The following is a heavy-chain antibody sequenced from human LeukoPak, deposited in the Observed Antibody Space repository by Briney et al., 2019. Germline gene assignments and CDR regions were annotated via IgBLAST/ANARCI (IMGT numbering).Heavy chain of an antibody. J-gene: IGHJ3*02. V-gene: IGHV4-59*08. CDR3: ARLIPNDYGDYRAFDI. D-gene: IGHD4-17*01. Sequence: KTSETLSLTCTVSGGSISTYYWSWIRQPPGKGLEWIGYIYYSGSTNYNPSLKSRVTISVDTSKNQFSLKLSSVTAADTAVYYCARLIPNDYGDYRAFDIWGQGTMVTVSS. CDR1: GGSISTYY. CDR2: IYYSGST.